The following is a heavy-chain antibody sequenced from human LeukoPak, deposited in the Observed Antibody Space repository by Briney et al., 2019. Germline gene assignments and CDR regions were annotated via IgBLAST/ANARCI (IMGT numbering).Heavy chain of an antibody. V-gene: IGHV3-30*18. J-gene: IGHJ4*02. D-gene: IGHD5-18*01. CDR1: GFTFSTYG. CDR2: ISYDGSTK. CDR3: AKSGQLWLSSHDH. Sequence: GGSLRLSCAASGFTFSTYGMHWVRQAPGKGLEWVAVISYDGSTKYYAESVKGRFPISRDNSKNTVYLQMNSLRAEDTAVYYCAKSGQLWLSSHDHWGQGTLVTVSS.